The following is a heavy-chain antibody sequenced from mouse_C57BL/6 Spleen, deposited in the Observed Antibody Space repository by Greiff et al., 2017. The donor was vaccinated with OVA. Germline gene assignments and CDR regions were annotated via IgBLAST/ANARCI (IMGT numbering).Heavy chain of an antibody. V-gene: IGHV1-55*01. CDR1: GYTFTSYW. J-gene: IGHJ3*01. Sequence: QVHVKQSGAELVKPGASVKMSCKASGYTFTSYWTPWVKQRPGQGLEWIGVIYPGSGSTNYNEKFKSKATLTVDTSSSTAYMRLSSLTSEDSAVDYCAKDYDCDRFAYWGQGTLLTVSA. CDR3: AKDYDCDRFAY. CDR2: IYPGSGST. D-gene: IGHD2-4*01.